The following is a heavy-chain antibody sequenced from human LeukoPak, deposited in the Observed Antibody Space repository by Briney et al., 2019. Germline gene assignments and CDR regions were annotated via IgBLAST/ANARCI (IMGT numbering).Heavy chain of an antibody. Sequence: GGSLRLSCAASGFTFSSYWMHWVRQAPGKGLVWVSRINSDGSSTSYADSVKGRFTISRDNSKNTLYLQMNSLRAEDTAVYYCARALTAVVPAYYGMDVWGQGTTVTVSS. CDR2: INSDGSST. J-gene: IGHJ6*02. V-gene: IGHV3-74*01. D-gene: IGHD2-2*01. CDR1: GFTFSSYW. CDR3: ARALTAVVPAYYGMDV.